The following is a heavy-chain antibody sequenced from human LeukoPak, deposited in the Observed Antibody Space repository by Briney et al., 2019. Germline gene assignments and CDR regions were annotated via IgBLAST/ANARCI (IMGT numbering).Heavy chain of an antibody. CDR2: IYYSGST. Sequence: KSSETLSLTCTVSGGSISSGDYYWGWIRQPPGQGLEWIGNIYYSGSTYYNPSLKSRVTISVDTSKNQFSLKLSSVTAADTAVYFCARRGSGWTDCFDPWGQGTLVTVSS. CDR3: ARRGSGWTDCFDP. V-gene: IGHV4-39*01. J-gene: IGHJ5*02. CDR1: GGSISSGDYY. D-gene: IGHD6-19*01.